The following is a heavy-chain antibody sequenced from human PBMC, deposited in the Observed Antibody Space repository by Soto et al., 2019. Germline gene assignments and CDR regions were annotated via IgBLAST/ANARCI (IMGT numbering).Heavy chain of an antibody. CDR1: GGSITSNY. CDR3: ARVFGNFWSGYNVDY. CDR2: IYYSRST. V-gene: IGHV4-59*13. J-gene: IGHJ4*02. D-gene: IGHD3-3*01. Sequence: KPSETLSLTCTVSGGSITSNYWTWIRQPPGKGLEWIGHIYYSRSTYYNPSLKSRVSMSVDTSKNQISLNLSSVTAADTAVYYCARVFGNFWSGYNVDYWGQGTPVTVSS.